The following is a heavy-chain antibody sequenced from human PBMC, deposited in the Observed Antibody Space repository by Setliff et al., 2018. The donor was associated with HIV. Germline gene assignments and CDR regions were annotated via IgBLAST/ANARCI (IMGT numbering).Heavy chain of an antibody. Sequence: SVKVSCKASGGTFSSYAISWVRQAPGQGLEWMGGIIPIFGSTSYAQKFQGRVTITADESTSTAYVYLSSLRSEDTAVYYCASGTTYSGNSVAFDIWGQGTMVTVSS. V-gene: IGHV1-69*13. CDR2: IIPIFGST. J-gene: IGHJ3*02. CDR1: GGTFSSYA. CDR3: ASGTTYSGNSVAFDI. D-gene: IGHD4-4*01.